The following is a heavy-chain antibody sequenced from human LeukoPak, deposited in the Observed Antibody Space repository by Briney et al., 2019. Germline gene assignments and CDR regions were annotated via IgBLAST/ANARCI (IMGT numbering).Heavy chain of an antibody. V-gene: IGHV3-7*01. Sequence: SGGSLRLSRATSGFTFSKYWMNWVRQGPGKGLEWVATIKQDGSEKYYVDSVKGRFTISRDNAKNSLFLHLNSLRAEDTALYYCVREGDDFWSGATLFDYWGQGALVTVSS. CDR3: VREGDDFWSGATLFDY. J-gene: IGHJ4*02. CDR2: IKQDGSEK. D-gene: IGHD3-3*01. CDR1: GFTFSKYW.